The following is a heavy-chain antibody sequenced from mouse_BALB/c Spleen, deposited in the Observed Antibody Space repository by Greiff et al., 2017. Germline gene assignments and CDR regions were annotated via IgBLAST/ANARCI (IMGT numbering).Heavy chain of an antibody. Sequence: VQLQQSGAELAKPGASVKMSCKASGYTFTSYWMHWVKQRPGQGLEWIGYINPSTGYTEYNQKFKDKATLTADKSSSTDYMQLSSLTSEDSAVYYCARSYDGYYTYWGQGTLVTVSA. CDR2: INPSTGYT. J-gene: IGHJ3*01. D-gene: IGHD2-3*01. CDR3: ARSYDGYYTY. V-gene: IGHV1-7*01. CDR1: GYTFTSYW.